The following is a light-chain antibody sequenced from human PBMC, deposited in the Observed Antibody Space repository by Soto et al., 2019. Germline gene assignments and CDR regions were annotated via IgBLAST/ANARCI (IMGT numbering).Light chain of an antibody. CDR2: GAS. J-gene: IGKJ2*01. CDR3: QQSYSYPYT. Sequence: DIQMTQSPSSLSASVGDRVTITCRAGHSISSYLNWFQQKPGKAPKLLMYGASTLQIGVPSRFSGSGSGTEFPHTISSLQPEDFATYYCQQSYSYPYTFGQGTKLEIK. CDR1: HSISSY. V-gene: IGKV1-39*01.